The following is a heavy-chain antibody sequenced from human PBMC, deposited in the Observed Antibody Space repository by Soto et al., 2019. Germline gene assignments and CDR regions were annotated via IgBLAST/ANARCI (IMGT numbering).Heavy chain of an antibody. J-gene: IGHJ4*02. D-gene: IGHD1-26*01. CDR2: IHYSGST. Sequence: QLQLQESGPGLVKPSETLSLTCTVSGDSMSSSSYYWGWIRQPPGKGLEWIGNIHYSGSTYYNPSLKSRVTISIDTSKNQVSLKVSSVTAADTAVYYCARRSSGRPLDCWGQGTLVTVSS. CDR1: GDSMSSSSYY. V-gene: IGHV4-39*01. CDR3: ARRSSGRPLDC.